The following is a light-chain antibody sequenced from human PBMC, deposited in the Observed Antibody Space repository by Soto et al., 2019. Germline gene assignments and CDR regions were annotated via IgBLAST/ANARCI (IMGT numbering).Light chain of an antibody. CDR1: QSVSSN. V-gene: IGKV3-15*01. J-gene: IGKJ1*01. CDR2: GAS. Sequence: EIVMTQSPATLSVSPGERATLSCRASQSVSSNLAWYQQKPGQAPRLLIYGASTMATGIPARFSGSGSGTAVTLTISSLQSEDFAVYFGQQYNNWPPWTFGQGTRVEI. CDR3: QQYNNWPPWT.